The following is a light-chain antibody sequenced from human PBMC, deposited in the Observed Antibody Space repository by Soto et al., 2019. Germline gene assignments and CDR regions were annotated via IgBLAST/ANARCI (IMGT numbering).Light chain of an antibody. CDR1: ETVRSK. CDR3: QHYVDSPIT. Sequence: QSADTLSVSPGERATSSCRASETVRSKLAWYQQKPGQAPTLLIYAASTLQTGIPARYSGSGYGTDFTLTITSLQSDDFAVYFCQHYVDSPITFGQGTRLEIK. V-gene: IGKV3-15*01. CDR2: AAS. J-gene: IGKJ5*01.